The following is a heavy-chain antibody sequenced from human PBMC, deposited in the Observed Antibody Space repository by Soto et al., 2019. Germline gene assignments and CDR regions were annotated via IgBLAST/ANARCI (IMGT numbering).Heavy chain of an antibody. J-gene: IGHJ4*02. V-gene: IGHV3-74*01. D-gene: IGHD4-4*01. CDR3: VRDDYIGHYFDY. CDR2: INSDGSST. Sequence: PGGSLRLSCAASGFTFSSYWMHWVRQAPGKGLVWVSRINSDGSSTSYADSVKGRFTISRDNAKNTLYLQMNSLRAEDTAVYYCVRDDYIGHYFDYWGQGALVTVSS. CDR1: GFTFSSYW.